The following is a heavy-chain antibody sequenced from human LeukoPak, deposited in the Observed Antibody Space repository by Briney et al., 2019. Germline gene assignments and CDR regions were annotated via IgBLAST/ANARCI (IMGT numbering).Heavy chain of an antibody. V-gene: IGHV3-9*03. D-gene: IGHD3-22*01. CDR1: GFTFDDYA. J-gene: IGHJ4*02. CDR3: AKGSGYYDSSGYRDYFDY. CDR2: ISWNSGSI. Sequence: PGGSLRLSCAASGFTFDDYAMHWVRQAPGKGLEWVSGISWNSGSIGYADSVKGRFTTSRDNAKNSLYLQMNSLRAEDMALYYCAKGSGYYDSSGYRDYFDYWGQGTLVTVSS.